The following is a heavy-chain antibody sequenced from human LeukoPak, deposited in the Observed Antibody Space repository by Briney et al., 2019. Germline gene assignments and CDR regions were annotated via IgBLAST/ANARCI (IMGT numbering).Heavy chain of an antibody. V-gene: IGHV1-2*02. Sequence: ASVKVSCKASGYTFRDHYMYWVRQAPGQGLEWMGWINPNSGGTNYVQKFQGRVTMTRDTSISTTYMELSRLTSDDTAVYYCARASYSGYDWDYWGQGTLVTVPP. CDR1: GYTFRDHY. CDR2: INPNSGGT. D-gene: IGHD5-12*01. J-gene: IGHJ4*02. CDR3: ARASYSGYDWDY.